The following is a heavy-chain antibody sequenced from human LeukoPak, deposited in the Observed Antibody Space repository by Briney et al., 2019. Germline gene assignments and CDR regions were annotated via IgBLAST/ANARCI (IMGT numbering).Heavy chain of an antibody. CDR1: GVSINNNNYN. J-gene: IGHJ5*02. V-gene: IGHV4-39*07. D-gene: IGHD1-7*01. Sequence: SETLSLTCTVSGVSINNNNYNWGWIRQPPGKGLEWIGTIYYSGSTYYNPSLKSRVTISVDTSKNQFSLKLSSVTAADTAVYYCARDETAGNYLVGVNWFDPWGQGTLVTVSS. CDR3: ARDETAGNYLVGVNWFDP. CDR2: IYYSGST.